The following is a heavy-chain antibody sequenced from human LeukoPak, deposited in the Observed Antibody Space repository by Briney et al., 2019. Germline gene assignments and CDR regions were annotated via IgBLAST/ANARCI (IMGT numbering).Heavy chain of an antibody. V-gene: IGHV4-59*01. CDR1: GGSISSYY. J-gene: IGHJ4*02. Sequence: PSETLSLTCTVSGGSISSYYWNCIRQHPGKGLEWIGYVFSSGSTNYNPSLRSRVTISVDTSKNQFSLKLSSVTAADTAVYYCARGPYYFDYWGQGTLVTVSS. CDR2: VFSSGST. CDR3: ARGPYYFDY.